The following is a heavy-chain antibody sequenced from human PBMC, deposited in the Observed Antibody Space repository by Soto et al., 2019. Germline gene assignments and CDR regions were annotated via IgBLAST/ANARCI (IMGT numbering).Heavy chain of an antibody. CDR2: MYYSGST. CDR3: AGGLYSGSYADP. D-gene: IGHD1-26*01. Sequence: PSETLSLTCTVSGGSSSSYYWSWIRQPPGKGLEWIGYMYYSGSTNYNPSLKSRVTISVDTSKNQFSLKLSSVTAADTAVYYCAGGLYSGSYADPWGQGTPVTVSS. CDR1: GGSSSSYY. V-gene: IGHV4-59*01. J-gene: IGHJ5*02.